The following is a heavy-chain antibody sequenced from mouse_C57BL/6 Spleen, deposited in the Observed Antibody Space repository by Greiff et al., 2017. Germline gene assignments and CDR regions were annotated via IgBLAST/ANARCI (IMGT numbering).Heavy chain of an antibody. J-gene: IGHJ3*01. V-gene: IGHV3-6*01. Sequence: EVQVVESGPGLVKPSQSLSLTCSVTGYSITSGYYWNWIRQFPGNKLEWMGYISYDGSNNYNPSLKNRISITRNTPKNQFFLKLNSVTTEDTATYYCAREGGLLRYPAWFAYWGQGTLVTVSA. CDR3: AREGGLLRYPAWFAY. CDR2: ISYDGSN. CDR1: GYSITSGYY. D-gene: IGHD1-1*01.